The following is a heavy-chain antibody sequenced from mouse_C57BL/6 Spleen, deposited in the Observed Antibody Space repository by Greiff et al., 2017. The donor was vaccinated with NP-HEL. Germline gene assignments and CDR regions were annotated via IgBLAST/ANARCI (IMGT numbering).Heavy chain of an antibody. CDR3: ARSRLYGSSLYAMDY. J-gene: IGHJ4*01. CDR2: IYPGSGST. CDR1: GYTFTSYW. D-gene: IGHD1-1*01. V-gene: IGHV1-55*01. Sequence: QVQLQQPGAELVKPGASVKMSCKASGYTFTSYWITWVKQRPGQGLEWIGDIYPGSGSTNYNEKFKGKATLTVDTSSSTAYMQLSSLTSEDSAVYYCARSRLYGSSLYAMDYWGQGTSVTVSS.